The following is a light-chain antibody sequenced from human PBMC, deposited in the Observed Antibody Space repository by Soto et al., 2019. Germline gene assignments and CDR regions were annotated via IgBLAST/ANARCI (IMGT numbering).Light chain of an antibody. CDR1: SSNVGGNP. V-gene: IGLV1-44*01. Sequence: QSVLTQPPSASRTPGQRVTISCSGSSSNVGGNPVNWYQHVPTTAPKLLIYTNTQRPSGVPDRFSGSKSGTSASLAISGLLSEDDADYYCASWDDSLNGPVFGTGTKVTVL. J-gene: IGLJ1*01. CDR2: TNT. CDR3: ASWDDSLNGPV.